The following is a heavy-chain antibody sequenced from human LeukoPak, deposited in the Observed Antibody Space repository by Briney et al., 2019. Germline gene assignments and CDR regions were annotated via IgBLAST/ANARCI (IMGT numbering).Heavy chain of an antibody. V-gene: IGHV4-59*07. J-gene: IGHJ4*02. CDR1: GGSISSYY. Sequence: SDTLSLTCTVSGGSISSYYWSWIRQPPGKGLEWIGHVYHSGNTNYNPSLKSRVTISIDTSKNQFSLELTSVIAADTAVYYCASQGHRGFDSWGQGTLVTVSS. CDR2: VYHSGNT. D-gene: IGHD1-14*01. CDR3: ASQGHRGFDS.